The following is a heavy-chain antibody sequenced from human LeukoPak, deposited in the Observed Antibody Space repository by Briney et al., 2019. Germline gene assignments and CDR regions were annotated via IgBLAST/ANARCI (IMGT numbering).Heavy chain of an antibody. V-gene: IGHV4-4*02. CDR1: GGSISGDNW. D-gene: IGHD2-8*02. CDR3: ARDCTGGSCPTGGYDAFDF. CDR2: VFHSGGT. J-gene: IGHJ3*01. Sequence: PSETLSLTCAVSGGSISGDNWWSWVRQTPGKGLEWIGVVFHSGGTNYNPSLKSRVTMSVDMSNNQFSLKMTSVTAADTAVYYCARDCTGGSCPTGGYDAFDFWGQGTMVTVSS.